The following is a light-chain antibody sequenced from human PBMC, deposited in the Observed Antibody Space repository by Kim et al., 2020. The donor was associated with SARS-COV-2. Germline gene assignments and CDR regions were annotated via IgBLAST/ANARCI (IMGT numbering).Light chain of an antibody. CDR3: QQYGSSPYT. V-gene: IGKV3-20*01. CDR1: QSVGSSF. Sequence: EIVLTQSPGTLSLSPGQSATLSCRASQSVGSSFLAWYQQRPGQAPRLLIYGAANRATGIPDRFSGSGSGTDFTLAISTLETEDFAVYYCQQYGSSPYTFGQGTKVDIK. J-gene: IGKJ2*01. CDR2: GAA.